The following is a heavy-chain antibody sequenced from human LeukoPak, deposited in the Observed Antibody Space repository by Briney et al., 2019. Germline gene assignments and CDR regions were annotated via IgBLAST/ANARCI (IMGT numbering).Heavy chain of an antibody. J-gene: IGHJ4*02. Sequence: GGSLRLSCAASGFTFSSYSMNWVRQAPGKGLEWVSSISSSSSYIYYADSVKGRFTISRDNAKNSLYLQMNSLRAEDTAVYYCARDYSTTVTNDYWGQGTLVTVSS. CDR3: ARDYSTTVTNDY. CDR1: GFTFSSYS. V-gene: IGHV3-21*01. CDR2: ISSSSSYI. D-gene: IGHD4-11*01.